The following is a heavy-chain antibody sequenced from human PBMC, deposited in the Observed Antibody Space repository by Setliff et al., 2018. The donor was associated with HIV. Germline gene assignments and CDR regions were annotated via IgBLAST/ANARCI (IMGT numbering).Heavy chain of an antibody. CDR1: GASINMNY. CDR3: ARPSFGIGGGSIFDS. D-gene: IGHD3-3*01. J-gene: IGHJ4*02. Sequence: SETLSLTCTVSGASINMNYWSWIRQTPGQGLEWIGYVHKSVNTHYNPSLKSRVTISADMSKNQFSLKLFSVTAADTAVYYCARPSFGIGGGSIFDSWGQGTVVTVSS. V-gene: IGHV4-59*08. CDR2: VHKSVNT.